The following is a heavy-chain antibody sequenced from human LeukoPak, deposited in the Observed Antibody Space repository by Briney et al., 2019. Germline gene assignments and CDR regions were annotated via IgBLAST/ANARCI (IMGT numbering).Heavy chain of an antibody. V-gene: IGHV3-30*18. CDR1: GFRFSDYA. Sequence: GASLRLSCAASGFRFSDYAIHWVRQAPGKGLQWLAVISGDGSHQYYRDSVRDRFTISRDNRKNSLYLQMNSLRTEDTALYYCAKAVLGDDAFDIWGRGTMVTVSS. J-gene: IGHJ3*02. D-gene: IGHD3-16*01. CDR2: ISGDGSHQ. CDR3: AKAVLGDDAFDI.